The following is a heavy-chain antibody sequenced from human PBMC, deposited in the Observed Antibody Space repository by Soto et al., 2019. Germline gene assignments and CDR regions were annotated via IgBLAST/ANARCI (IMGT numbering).Heavy chain of an antibody. CDR2: INPHSGGT. CDR3: AGTSCSSTTCPNTY. V-gene: IGHV1-2*02. J-gene: IGHJ4*02. D-gene: IGHD2-2*01. CDR1: GYTFTGYY. Sequence: QVQLVQSGAEVKKPGASVKVSCKTSGYTFTGYYIYWVRQAPGQGLEWMGWINPHSGGTDSSQKFQGRVTMTRDTSISTAYMELSRLRSDDTAVYYCAGTSCSSTTCPNTYWGQGTLVTVSS.